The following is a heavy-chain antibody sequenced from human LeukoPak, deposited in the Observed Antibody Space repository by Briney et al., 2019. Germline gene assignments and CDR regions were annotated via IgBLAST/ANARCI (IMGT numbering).Heavy chain of an antibody. V-gene: IGHV4-34*01. Sequence: SETLSLTCAVYGGSFSGYYWSWIRQPPGKGLEWIGEINHSGSTNYNPSLKSRVTISVDTSKNQFSLKLSSVTAADTAVYYCARPNTAMAYYYGMDVWGQGTTVTVSS. CDR1: GGSFSGYY. J-gene: IGHJ6*02. CDR2: INHSGST. CDR3: ARPNTAMAYYYGMDV. D-gene: IGHD5-18*01.